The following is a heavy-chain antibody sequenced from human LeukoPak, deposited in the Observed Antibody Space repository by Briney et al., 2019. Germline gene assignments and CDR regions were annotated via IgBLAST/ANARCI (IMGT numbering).Heavy chain of an antibody. CDR2: IYSDGSNK. D-gene: IGHD3-22*01. CDR1: GFIFRNYG. Sequence: GGSLRLSCGASGFIFRNYGMHWVRQAPGEGLQWVAVIYSDGSNKNTADSVRGRFTISRGNSNNALYLQMNSLRADDTAVYYCARGNYYDRSGLDYWGQGTLVTVSS. CDR3: ARGNYYDRSGLDY. J-gene: IGHJ4*02. V-gene: IGHV3-33*01.